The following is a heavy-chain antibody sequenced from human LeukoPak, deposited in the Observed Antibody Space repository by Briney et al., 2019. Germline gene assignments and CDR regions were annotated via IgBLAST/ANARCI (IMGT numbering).Heavy chain of an antibody. CDR1: GYSISSGYY. V-gene: IGHV4-38-2*02. CDR3: ARQGDGYNLQPQFDY. J-gene: IGHJ4*02. D-gene: IGHD5-24*01. Sequence: SETLSLSCTVSGYSISSGYYWGWIRQPPGKGLEWIGSFYHSGDTYYNPSLKSRVTISVDTSKNQFSLKLSSVTAADTAVYYCARQGDGYNLQPQFDYWGQGTLVTVSS. CDR2: FYHSGDT.